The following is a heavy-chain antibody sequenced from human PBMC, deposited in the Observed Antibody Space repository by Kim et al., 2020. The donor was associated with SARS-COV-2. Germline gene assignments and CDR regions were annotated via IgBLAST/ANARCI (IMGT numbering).Heavy chain of an antibody. V-gene: IGHV1-18*01. CDR1: GYTFTSYG. CDR3: ARDRRRDGYNYYYYYYYGMDV. CDR2: ISSYNGNT. Sequence: ASVKVSCKASGYTFTSYGISWVRQAPGQGLEWMGWISSYNGNTNYAQKLQGRVTMTTDTSTSTAYMELRSLRSDDTAVYYCARDRRRDGYNYYYYYYYGMDVWGQGTTVTVSS. D-gene: IGHD5-12*01. J-gene: IGHJ6*02.